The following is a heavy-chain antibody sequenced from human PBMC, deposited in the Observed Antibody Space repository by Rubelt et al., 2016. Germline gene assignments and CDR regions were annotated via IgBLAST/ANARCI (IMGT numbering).Heavy chain of an antibody. J-gene: IGHJ4*02. D-gene: IGHD6-25*01. Sequence: EVQLLESGGGLVQPGGSLRLSCAASEFTFSNYWMHWVRQAPGKGLVWVSRINSDGSSITYADSVKGRFTISRDNSKNKLYLQMNSLRGEDTAVYYCARDAPGAAASTDYWGQGTLVTVSS. V-gene: IGHV3-74*01. CDR1: EFTFSNYW. CDR2: INSDGSSI. CDR3: ARDAPGAAASTDY.